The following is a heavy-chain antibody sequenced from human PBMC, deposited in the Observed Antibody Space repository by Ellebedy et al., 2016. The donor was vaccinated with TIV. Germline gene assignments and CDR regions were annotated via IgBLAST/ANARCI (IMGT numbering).Heavy chain of an antibody. CDR1: GYTFTSYG. J-gene: IGHJ4*02. V-gene: IGHV1-18*04. CDR3: AREEIHGDYAAPPHY. CDR2: ISTYNGAT. Sequence: ASVKVSCKASGYTFTSYGFIWVRRAPGQGLEWMGWISTYNGATIYARNLQDRVIMTTDTSTNTAYMELRGLRSDDTAVYYCAREEIHGDYAAPPHYWGQGTLVTVSS. D-gene: IGHD4-17*01.